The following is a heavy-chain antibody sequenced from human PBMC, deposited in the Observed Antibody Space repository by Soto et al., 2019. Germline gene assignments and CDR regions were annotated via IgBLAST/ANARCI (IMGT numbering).Heavy chain of an antibody. Sequence: SETLSLTCTVSGGSISSGGYYWSWIRQHPGKGLEWIGYIYYSGSTYYNPSLKSRVTISVDTSKNQFSLKLSSVTAADTAMYYCARGGGGFYGATPNLLGWGQGTLVTVSS. D-gene: IGHD4-17*01. CDR2: IYYSGST. CDR1: GGSISSGGYY. CDR3: ARGGGGFYGATPNLLG. J-gene: IGHJ4*02. V-gene: IGHV4-31*03.